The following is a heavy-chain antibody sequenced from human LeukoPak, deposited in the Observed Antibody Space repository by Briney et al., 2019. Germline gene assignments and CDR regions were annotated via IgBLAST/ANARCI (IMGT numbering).Heavy chain of an antibody. CDR2: ISSSGSTI. Sequence: GGSLRLSCAASGFTFSSYEMHWVRQAPGRGLEWVSYISSSGSTIYYADSVKGRFTISRDNAKNSLYLQMNSLRAEDTAVYYCARDYGGSSPFDYWGQGTLVTVSS. CDR3: ARDYGGSSPFDY. V-gene: IGHV3-48*03. D-gene: IGHD4-23*01. CDR1: GFTFSSYE. J-gene: IGHJ4*02.